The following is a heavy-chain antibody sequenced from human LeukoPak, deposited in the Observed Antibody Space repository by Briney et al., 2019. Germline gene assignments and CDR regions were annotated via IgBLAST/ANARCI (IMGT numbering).Heavy chain of an antibody. CDR2: IDARSGIT. J-gene: IGHJ3*02. CDR3: ARTYDFGRGPPGDAFDN. Sequence: QSGGSLRLSCAASGFTFTIFGLNWVRQAPGKGPEWVSYIDARSGITYYADSVQGRFTISGDNAKESVFLQMNSLRADDTAVYYCARTYDFGRGPPGDAFDNWGPGTSVIVSS. V-gene: IGHV3-48*01. D-gene: IGHD3-3*01. CDR1: GFTFTIFG.